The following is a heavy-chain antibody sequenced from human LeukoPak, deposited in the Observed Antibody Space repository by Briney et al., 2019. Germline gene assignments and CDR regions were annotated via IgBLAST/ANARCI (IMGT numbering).Heavy chain of an antibody. CDR2: IWYDGSNK. Sequence: GGSLRLSCAASGFTFSSYGMHWVRQAPGKGLEWVAVIWYDGSNKYYADSVKGRFTISRDNSKNTLYLQMNSLRAEDTAVYYCARDSSGWGGRFDYWGQGTLVTVSS. J-gene: IGHJ4*02. D-gene: IGHD6-19*01. CDR1: GFTFSSYG. CDR3: ARDSSGWGGRFDY. V-gene: IGHV3-33*01.